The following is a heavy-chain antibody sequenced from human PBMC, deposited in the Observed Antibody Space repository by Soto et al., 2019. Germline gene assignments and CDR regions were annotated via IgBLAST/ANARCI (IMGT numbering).Heavy chain of an antibody. J-gene: IGHJ4*02. CDR3: ARQDGDGLFYFDY. CDR1: GYTFNIYW. Sequence: PGESLKISCKGSGYTFNIYWIALVRQMPGKGLEWMGVIYPVDSDTRYSPSFQGQVTISVDKSINTAYLQWSSLQASDTAIYYCARQDGDGLFYFDYWGQGTPVTVSS. V-gene: IGHV5-51*01. CDR2: IYPVDSDT. D-gene: IGHD4-17*01.